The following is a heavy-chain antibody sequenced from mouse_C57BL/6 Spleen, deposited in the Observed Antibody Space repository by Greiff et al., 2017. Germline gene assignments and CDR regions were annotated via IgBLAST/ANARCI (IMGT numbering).Heavy chain of an antibody. CDR3: ARTRFNWYFDV. V-gene: IGHV3-6*01. CDR2: ISYDGSN. CDR1: GYSITSGYY. J-gene: IGHJ1*03. Sequence: EVKVEESGPGLVKPSQSLSLTCSVTGYSITSGYYWNWIRQFPGNKLEWMGYISYDGSNNYNPSLKNRISITRDTSKNQFFLKLNSVTTEDTATYYCARTRFNWYFDVWGTGTTVTVSS.